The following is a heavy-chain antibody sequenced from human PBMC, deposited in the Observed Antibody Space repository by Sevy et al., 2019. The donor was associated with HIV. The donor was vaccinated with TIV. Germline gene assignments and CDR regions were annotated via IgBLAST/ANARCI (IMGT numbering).Heavy chain of an antibody. CDR1: GYTFTSYD. Sequence: ASVKVSCKASGYTFTSYDINWVRQATGQGLEWMGWMNPNSGNTGYAQKFQGRVTITRNTSISTAYMELSSLRSEDTAVYYCATAECSSTSCYGSEYYYGMDVWRQGTTVTVSS. D-gene: IGHD2-2*01. CDR2: MNPNSGNT. CDR3: ATAECSSTSCYGSEYYYGMDV. J-gene: IGHJ6*02. V-gene: IGHV1-8*03.